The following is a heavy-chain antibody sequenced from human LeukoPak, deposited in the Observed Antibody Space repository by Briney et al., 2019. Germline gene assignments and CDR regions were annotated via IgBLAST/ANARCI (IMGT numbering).Heavy chain of an antibody. CDR3: AKDQPYGDYGEFDY. CDR1: AFTFSSYA. J-gene: IGHJ4*02. CDR2: ICSSGGST. V-gene: IGHV3-23*01. Sequence: WGSLSLYCSASAFTFSSYARSWVRQAPGKGREWVLAICSSGGSTYYADYGKGRFTIDRDNSKNTLYLQMNSLRAEDTAVYYCAKDQPYGDYGEFDYWGQGTLVTVSS. D-gene: IGHD4-17*01.